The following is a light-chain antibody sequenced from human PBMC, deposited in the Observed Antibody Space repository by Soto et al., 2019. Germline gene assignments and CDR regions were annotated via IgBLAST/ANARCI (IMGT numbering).Light chain of an antibody. J-gene: IGLJ2*01. CDR3: GSPGDTHIVG. V-gene: IGLV2-11*01. Sequence: QSALTQPRSVSGSPGQSVTISCSGTSSDVGRYNWVSWYQQHPGKAPKLMIYDVTQRPSGVPDRFSASKSGTTASLTISGLQVEDEADYYCGSPGDTHIVGFGGRTNVTVL. CDR1: SSDVGRYNW. CDR2: DVT.